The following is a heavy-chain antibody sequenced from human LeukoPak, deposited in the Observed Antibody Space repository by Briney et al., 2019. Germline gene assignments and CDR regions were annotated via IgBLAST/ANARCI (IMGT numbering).Heavy chain of an antibody. J-gene: IGHJ4*02. D-gene: IGHD3-22*01. CDR3: ARVRYYYDSSGYSFDY. CDR1: GGTFSSYA. V-gene: IGHV1-69*13. Sequence: SVKDSCKTSGGTFSSYAISWVRQAPGQGREWIGGINPIFGTANYAQKFQDRVTITADESTSTAYIDLSSLRSEDTAVYYCARVRYYYDSSGYSFDYWGRGTLVTVSS. CDR2: INPIFGTA.